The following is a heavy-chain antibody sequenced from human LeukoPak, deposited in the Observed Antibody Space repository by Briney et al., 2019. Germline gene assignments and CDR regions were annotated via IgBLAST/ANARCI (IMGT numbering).Heavy chain of an antibody. Sequence: SETLSLTCTVSGGSISSSSYYWGWIRQPPGKGLEWIGSIYYSGSTNYNPSLKSRVTISVDTSKNQFSLKLSSVTAADTAVYYCARDPSHGYYYYMDVWGKGTTVAVSS. V-gene: IGHV4-39*07. CDR3: ARDPSHGYYYYMDV. CDR2: IYYSGST. J-gene: IGHJ6*03. CDR1: GGSISSSSYY.